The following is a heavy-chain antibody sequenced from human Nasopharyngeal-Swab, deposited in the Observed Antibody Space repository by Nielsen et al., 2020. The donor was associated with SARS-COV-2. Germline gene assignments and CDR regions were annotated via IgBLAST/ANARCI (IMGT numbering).Heavy chain of an antibody. J-gene: IGHJ6*02. CDR2: IYYSGST. D-gene: IGHD3-16*01. V-gene: IGHV4-39*07. Sequence: PGKGLEWIGSIYYSGSTYYNPSLKSRVTISVDTSKNQFSLKLSSVTAADTAVYYCASMRPRYYYGMDVWGQGTTGTVSS. CDR3: ASMRPRYYYGMDV.